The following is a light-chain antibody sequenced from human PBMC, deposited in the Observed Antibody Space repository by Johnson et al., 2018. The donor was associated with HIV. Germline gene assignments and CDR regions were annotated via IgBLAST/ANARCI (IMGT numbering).Light chain of an antibody. CDR1: TSTIGNNY. CDR2: END. J-gene: IGLJ1*01. Sequence: QSVLTQPPSVSAAPGQKVTISCSGSTSTIGNNYVSWYQVLPGTAPKLLIYENDKRPSGIPDRFSGSKSDTSATLGITGLQTGDEADYYCGTFDSSLSAGGVFGTGTKVTVL. CDR3: GTFDSSLSAGGV. V-gene: IGLV1-51*02.